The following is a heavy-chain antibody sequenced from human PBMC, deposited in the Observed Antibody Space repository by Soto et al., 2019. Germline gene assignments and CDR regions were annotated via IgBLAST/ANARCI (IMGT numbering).Heavy chain of an antibody. D-gene: IGHD3-10*01. CDR1: GFGFSIYW. V-gene: IGHV3-74*03. Sequence: EVHLVESGGGSLQPGGSLRLSCGASGFGFSIYWMHWVRQVPGKRPVWVSRINSDGSSTMYADSVKGRFTISRDNTKNTLYLQMNSLRIEDTAVYYCARGPDYSHSGSRGAFDIWGQGTAVTVSS. CDR3: ARGPDYSHSGSRGAFDI. J-gene: IGHJ3*02. CDR2: INSDGSST.